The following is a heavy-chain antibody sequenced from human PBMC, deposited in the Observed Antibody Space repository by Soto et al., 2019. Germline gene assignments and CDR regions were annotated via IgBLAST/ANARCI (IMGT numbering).Heavy chain of an antibody. Sequence: GGSLRLSCTASGFTFSSFFMNWVRQAPGKGPEWVSGIDTSGGVTKYADSVKGRFTISRDNSKNTLYLQMNSLRAEDTAVYYCAKSPGMYYYDSSGYYHYDYWGQGTLVTVSS. D-gene: IGHD3-22*01. CDR1: GFTFSSFF. CDR2: IDTSGGVT. CDR3: AKSPGMYYYDSSGYYHYDY. J-gene: IGHJ4*02. V-gene: IGHV3-23*01.